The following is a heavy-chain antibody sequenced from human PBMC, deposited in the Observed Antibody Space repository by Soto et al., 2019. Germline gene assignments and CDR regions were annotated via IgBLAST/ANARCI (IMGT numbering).Heavy chain of an antibody. J-gene: IGHJ4*02. CDR1: GFTFSSYS. Sequence: GGSLRLSCAASGFTFSSYSMNWVRQAPGKGLEWVSYISSSSSTIYYADSVKGRFTISRDNAKNSLYLQMNSLRDEDTAVYYCARAVVVTAIQSGVSVFSPFDYWGQGTLVTVSS. CDR2: ISSSSSTI. D-gene: IGHD2-21*02. V-gene: IGHV3-48*02. CDR3: ARAVVVTAIQSGVSVFSPFDY.